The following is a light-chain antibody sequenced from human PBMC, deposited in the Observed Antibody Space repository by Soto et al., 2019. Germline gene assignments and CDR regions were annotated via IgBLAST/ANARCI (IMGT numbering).Light chain of an antibody. CDR2: DVT. J-gene: IGLJ1*01. CDR3: SSYTSSSTPYV. CDR1: SSDVGGYNY. V-gene: IGLV2-14*01. Sequence: QSVLTQPGSVSGSPGQSITISCTGTSSDVGGYNYVSWYQQHPVKAPKLMIYDVTNRPPGVSDRFSGSKSGNTASLTISGLRAEDEADYYCSSYTSSSTPYVFGTGTKVTVL.